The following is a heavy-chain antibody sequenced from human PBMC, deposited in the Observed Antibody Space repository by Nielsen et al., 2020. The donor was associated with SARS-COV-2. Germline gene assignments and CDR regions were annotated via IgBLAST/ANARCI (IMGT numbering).Heavy chain of an antibody. CDR2: INSDGSST. Sequence: GESLKISCAASGFTFSTSGMHWVRQAPGKGLVWVSRINSDGSSTSYADSVKGRFTISRDNAKNTLYLQMNSLRAEDTAVYYCASLPGYWGQGTLVTVSS. J-gene: IGHJ4*02. CDR3: ASLPGY. V-gene: IGHV3-74*01. D-gene: IGHD3-10*01. CDR1: GFTFSTSG.